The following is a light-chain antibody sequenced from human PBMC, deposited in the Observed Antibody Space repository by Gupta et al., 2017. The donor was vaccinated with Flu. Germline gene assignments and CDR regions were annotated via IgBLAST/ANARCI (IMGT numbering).Light chain of an antibody. CDR1: QSVSSN. J-gene: IGKJ5*01. CDR2: GAS. Sequence: ATLSVSPGERATLSCRASQSVSSNLAWYQQKPGQAPRLLIYGASTRATGIPARFSGSGSGTEFTLTISSLQSEDSAVYHCHQYNNWPPITFGQGTRLEIK. CDR3: HQYNNWPPIT. V-gene: IGKV3-15*01.